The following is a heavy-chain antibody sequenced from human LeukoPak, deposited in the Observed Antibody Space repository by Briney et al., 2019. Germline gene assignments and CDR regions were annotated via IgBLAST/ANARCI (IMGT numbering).Heavy chain of an antibody. CDR3: ARFYCSGGSCYPRGVGWFDP. J-gene: IGHJ5*02. D-gene: IGHD2-15*01. CDR2: IYESGRT. CDR1: GGSISSYNW. V-gene: IGHV4-4*02. Sequence: SETLSLTCVVSGGSISSYNWWSWVRQPPGKGLEWIGEIYESGRTNYNPSLKSRVTISVDKSKNQFSLKLTSVTAADTAVYYCARFYCSGGSCYPRGVGWFDPWGQGTLVTVSS.